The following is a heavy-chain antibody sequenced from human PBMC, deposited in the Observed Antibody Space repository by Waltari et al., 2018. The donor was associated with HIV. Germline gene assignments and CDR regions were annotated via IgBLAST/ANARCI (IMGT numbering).Heavy chain of an antibody. CDR1: GGPLSTNV. J-gene: IGHJ3*02. Sequence: QVLLVQSGAEVKKPGSSVKVSCKTSGGPLSTNVITGVRQAPGQGLEWMGGIIPVFGTADYAQKFRDRVTITADESTTTVYMEVSSLRPDDTAVYYCARDEGLTLGAAGDAFDIWGQGTVVTVSS. CDR2: IIPVFGTA. D-gene: IGHD1-26*01. V-gene: IGHV1-69*01. CDR3: ARDEGLTLGAAGDAFDI.